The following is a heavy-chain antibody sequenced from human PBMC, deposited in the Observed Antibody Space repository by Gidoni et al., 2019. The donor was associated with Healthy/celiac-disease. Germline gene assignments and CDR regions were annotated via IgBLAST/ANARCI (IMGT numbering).Heavy chain of an antibody. CDR2: ISGSGGST. V-gene: IGHV3-23*01. CDR3: ARISGSYFAPDY. Sequence: EVQLLESGGGLVQPGGSLRLSCAASGFTFSSYAMSWVRQAPGKGLEWVSAISGSGGSTYYADSVKGRFTISRDNSKNTLYLQMNSLRAEDTAVYYCARISGSYFAPDYWGQGTLVTVSS. J-gene: IGHJ4*02. D-gene: IGHD1-26*01. CDR1: GFTFSSYA.